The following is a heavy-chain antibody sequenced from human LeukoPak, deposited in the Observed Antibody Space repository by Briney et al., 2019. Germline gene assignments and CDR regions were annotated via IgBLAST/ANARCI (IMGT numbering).Heavy chain of an antibody. Sequence: RGSLRLSCAASVFTLSSYSMNWGRQAPGEGREWVSYIISISSTIYYTDSVKGSFTLSRDNAKNSLYLQMNSLRVKDTAEYYCAKESDPFRWFGEFNIKLPRPIKDYYFDYWGQGTLVTVSS. CDR1: VFTLSSYS. CDR3: AKESDPFRWFGEFNIKLPRPIKDYYFDY. CDR2: IISISSTI. D-gene: IGHD3-10*01. J-gene: IGHJ4*02. V-gene: IGHV3-48*01.